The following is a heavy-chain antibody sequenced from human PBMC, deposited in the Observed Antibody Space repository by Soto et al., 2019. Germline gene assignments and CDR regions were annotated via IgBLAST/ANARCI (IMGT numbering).Heavy chain of an antibody. J-gene: IGHJ4*02. CDR1: GFSLSTSGVG. Sequence: QITLKESGPTLVKPTQTLTLTCTFSGFSLSTSGVGVGWIRQPPGKALEWLALIYWDDDKRYSPSLKSRLTITKATSKNQVVLTMTNMDPMDTATYYCAHSVHILTGYHFDYWGQGTLVTVSS. CDR2: IYWDDDK. CDR3: AHSVHILTGYHFDY. D-gene: IGHD3-9*01. V-gene: IGHV2-5*02.